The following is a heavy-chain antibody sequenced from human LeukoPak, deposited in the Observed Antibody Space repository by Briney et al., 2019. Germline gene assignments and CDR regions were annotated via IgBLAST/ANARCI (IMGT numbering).Heavy chain of an antibody. CDR1: GFTFSSYW. Sequence: GGSLRLSCAASGFTFSSYWMSWVRQAPGKGLEWVANIKQDGSEKYYVDSVKGRFTISRDNAKNSLYLQMNSLRAEGTAVYYCARVGKGSSFDPWGQGTLVTVSS. V-gene: IGHV3-7*01. D-gene: IGHD3-16*02. J-gene: IGHJ5*02. CDR3: ARVGKGSSFDP. CDR2: IKQDGSEK.